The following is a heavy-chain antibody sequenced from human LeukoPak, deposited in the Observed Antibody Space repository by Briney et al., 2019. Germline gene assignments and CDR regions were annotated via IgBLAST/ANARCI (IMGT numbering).Heavy chain of an antibody. J-gene: IGHJ6*03. CDR2: IYYSGST. CDR3: ARGYSPRNYYYYMDV. V-gene: IGHV4-39*07. Sequence: PSETLSLTCTVSGGSISGSNYYWGWVRQPPGKGLEWIGSIYYSGSTYYSPSLKSRVTISVDTSKNQFSLKLSSVTAADTAVYYCARGYSPRNYYYYMDVWGKGTTVTVSS. CDR1: GGSISGSNYY. D-gene: IGHD5-18*01.